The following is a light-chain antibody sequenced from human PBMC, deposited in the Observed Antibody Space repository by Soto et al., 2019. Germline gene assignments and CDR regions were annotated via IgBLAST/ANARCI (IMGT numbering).Light chain of an antibody. Sequence: QSALTQPRSVSGSPGQSVTISCTGTSADVGGYDFVSWYQQLPGKAPKLMIYDVTKRPSGVPDRFSGSKSGNTASLTISGLQAEDEADYYCCSCAGSHVAFGGGTKVTVL. V-gene: IGLV2-11*01. CDR2: DVT. CDR3: CSCAGSHVA. CDR1: SADVGGYDF. J-gene: IGLJ2*01.